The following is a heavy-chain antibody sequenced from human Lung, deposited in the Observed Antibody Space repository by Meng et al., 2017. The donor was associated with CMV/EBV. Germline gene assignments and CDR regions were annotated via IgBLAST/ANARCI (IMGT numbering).Heavy chain of an antibody. V-gene: IGHV4-59*01. CDR2: IYYSGST. CDR1: GGSISSYY. Sequence: LXXTVSGGSISSYYWSWIRQPPGKGLEWIGYIYYSGSTNYNPSLKSRVTISVDTSKNQFSLKLSSVTVADTAVYYCARNSPAAPHYYYYGMDVWGQGXTVTVSS. J-gene: IGHJ6*02. D-gene: IGHD2-2*01. CDR3: ARNSPAAPHYYYYGMDV.